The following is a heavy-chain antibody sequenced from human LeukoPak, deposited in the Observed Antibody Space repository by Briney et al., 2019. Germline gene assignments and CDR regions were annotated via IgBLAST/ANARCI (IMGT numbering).Heavy chain of an antibody. Sequence: PGGSLRLSCAASGFSIKTYSMTWVRQAPGKGLEWVGRIKRRSDGGTPDYAAPVQGRFTISRDESKNTLYLQMNSLKTGDTAVYYCTTDTRRIDTFAWGQGTLVTVAA. V-gene: IGHV3-15*01. CDR3: TTDTRRIDTFA. J-gene: IGHJ4*02. CDR2: IKRRSDGGTP. CDR1: GFSIKTYS. D-gene: IGHD2-2*01.